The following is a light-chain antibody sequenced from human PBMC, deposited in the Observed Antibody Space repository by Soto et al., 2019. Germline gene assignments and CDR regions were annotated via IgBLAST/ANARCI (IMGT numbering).Light chain of an antibody. CDR1: QSVSSN. V-gene: IGKV3-15*01. Sequence: ERVMTQSPATLSVSPGERATLSCRASQSVSSNLAWYQQKPGQAPRLLIYDASTRATGIPARFSGSGSETDFTLTISSLQSEDFAVYYCQQLTDWPPQWTFGQGTKVDIK. J-gene: IGKJ1*01. CDR2: DAS. CDR3: QQLTDWPPQWT.